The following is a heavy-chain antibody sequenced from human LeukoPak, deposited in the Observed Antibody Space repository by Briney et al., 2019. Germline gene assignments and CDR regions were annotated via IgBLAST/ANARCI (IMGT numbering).Heavy chain of an antibody. V-gene: IGHV5-51*01. CDR3: ARGGSSSFSFGY. Sequence: PGESLQISCKASGCSFTSYWIAWVRQMPGKGLEWMGLIYPGDSKARYSPSFQGQVAISADKSITTAYLQWSSLKASDTAIYYCARGGSSSFSFGYWGQGTPVTVSS. D-gene: IGHD6-6*01. CDR2: IYPGDSKA. J-gene: IGHJ4*02. CDR1: GCSFTSYW.